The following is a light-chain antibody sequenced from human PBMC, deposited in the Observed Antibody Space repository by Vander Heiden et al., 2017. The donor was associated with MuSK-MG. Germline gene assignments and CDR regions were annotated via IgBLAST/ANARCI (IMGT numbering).Light chain of an antibody. Sequence: SSELTKDPAVSVALGQTVRITCQGDSLRSYYDSWYQQKPGQAPVLVIYGKNNRPSGSPDRFSGSSSGNTATLTITGAQAEDEADYYCNSRDSSGNYVVFGGGTKLTVL. CDR1: SLRSYY. J-gene: IGLJ2*01. CDR2: GKN. CDR3: NSRDSSGNYVV. V-gene: IGLV3-19*01.